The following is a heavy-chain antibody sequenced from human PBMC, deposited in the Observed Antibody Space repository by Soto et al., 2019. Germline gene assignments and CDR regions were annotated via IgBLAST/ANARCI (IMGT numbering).Heavy chain of an antibody. CDR2: MNPNSGNT. CDR3: ARERSAAGTGWFDP. Sequence: QVPLVQSGAEVKKPGASVKVSCKASGYTFTSYDINWVRQAPGQGLEWMGWMNPNSGNTGYAQKFQGRVTMTRNTSISTAYMDLSSLRSEDTAVYYCARERSAAGTGWFDPWGQGTLVTVSS. D-gene: IGHD6-13*01. CDR1: GYTFTSYD. J-gene: IGHJ5*02. V-gene: IGHV1-8*01.